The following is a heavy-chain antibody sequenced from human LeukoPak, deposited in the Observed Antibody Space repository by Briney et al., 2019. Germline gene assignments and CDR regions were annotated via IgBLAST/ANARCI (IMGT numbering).Heavy chain of an antibody. J-gene: IGHJ4*02. CDR2: IKQDGSEK. D-gene: IGHD4-17*01. CDR3: ARDYGDYGGYFDY. CDR1: GFTFSSYS. Sequence: GGSLRLSCAASGFTFSSYSMNWVRQAPGKGLEWVANIKQDGSEKYYVDSVKGRFTISRDNAKNSLYLQMNSLRAEDTAVYYCARDYGDYGGYFDYWGQGTLVTVSS. V-gene: IGHV3-7*03.